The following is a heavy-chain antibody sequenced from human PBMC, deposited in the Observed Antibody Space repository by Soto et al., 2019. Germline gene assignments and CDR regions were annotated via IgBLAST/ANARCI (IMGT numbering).Heavy chain of an antibody. D-gene: IGHD2-2*01. CDR1: GFTFSSYA. CDR2: ISGSGGST. J-gene: IGHJ3*02. CDR3: AKWGPIVVVPAAIRPGGGWYEGHGAFDI. Sequence: GGSLRLSCAASGFTFSSYAMSWVRQAPGKGLEWVSAISGSGGSTYYADSVKGRFTISRDNSKNTLYLQMNSLRAEDTAVYYCAKWGPIVVVPAAIRPGGGWYEGHGAFDIWGQGTMVTVSS. V-gene: IGHV3-23*01.